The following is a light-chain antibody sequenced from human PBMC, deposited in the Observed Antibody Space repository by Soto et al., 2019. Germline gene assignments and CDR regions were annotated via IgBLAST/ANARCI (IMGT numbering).Light chain of an antibody. Sequence: QLVLTQSPSASASLGASVKLTCTLSSGHSSYAIAWHQQQPEKGPRYLMKLNSDGSHSKGDGIPDRFSGSSSGAERYLTISGVQSEDEADYYCQTWGTGIWVFGGGTQLTVL. V-gene: IGLV4-69*01. CDR1: SGHSSYA. CDR3: QTWGTGIWV. J-gene: IGLJ3*02. CDR2: LNSDGSH.